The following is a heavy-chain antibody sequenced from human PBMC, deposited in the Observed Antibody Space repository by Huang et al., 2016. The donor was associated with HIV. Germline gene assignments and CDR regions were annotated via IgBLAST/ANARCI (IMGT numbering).Heavy chain of an antibody. Sequence: QVQLQQWGAGLLKPSETLSLTCAVYGGSFSGYYWSWIRQPPGKGLEWIGEINHSGSPNYNPSLKSRVTISVDTSKNQFSLKLSSVTAADTAVYYCARILMYYNSSGYGFDYWGQGTLVTVSS. CDR1: GGSFSGYY. D-gene: IGHD3-22*01. V-gene: IGHV4-34*01. J-gene: IGHJ4*02. CDR2: INHSGSP. CDR3: ARILMYYNSSGYGFDY.